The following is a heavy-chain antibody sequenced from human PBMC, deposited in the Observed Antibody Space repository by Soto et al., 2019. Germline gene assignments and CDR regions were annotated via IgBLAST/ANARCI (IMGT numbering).Heavy chain of an antibody. V-gene: IGHV2-5*01. CDR2: IYWNDDK. CDR3: AQLSIAVAGADAFDI. D-gene: IGHD6-19*01. J-gene: IGHJ3*02. Sequence: EWLALIYWNDDKRYSPSLKSRLTITKDTSKNQVVLTMTNMDPVDTATYYCAQLSIAVAGADAFDIWGQGTMVTVSS.